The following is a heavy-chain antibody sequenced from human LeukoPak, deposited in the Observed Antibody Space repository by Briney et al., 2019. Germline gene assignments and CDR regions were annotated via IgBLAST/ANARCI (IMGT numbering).Heavy chain of an antibody. CDR2: ISAYNGNT. CDR1: GYTFTSYG. Sequence: GASVSLSCKASGYTFTSYGISWVRQAPGQGLEWMGWISAYNGNTNYAQTLQGRITMTTDTSTSTAYMELRSLRSDDTAVYYCARDLGYGSGSRIFGYWGRGTLVTVSS. D-gene: IGHD3-10*01. CDR3: ARDLGYGSGSRIFGY. V-gene: IGHV1-18*01. J-gene: IGHJ4*02.